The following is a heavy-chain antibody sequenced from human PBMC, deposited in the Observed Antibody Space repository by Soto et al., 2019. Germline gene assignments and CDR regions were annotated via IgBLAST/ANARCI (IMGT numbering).Heavy chain of an antibody. CDR1: GFTSSSYA. J-gene: IGHJ4*02. Sequence: PGGSLRLSCAASGFTSSSYAMSWVRQAPGKGLEWVSAISGSGGSTYYADSAKGRFTISRDNSKNTLYLQMNSLRAEDTAVYYCAKDHGIVGATDFDYWGQGTLVTVSS. CDR3: AKDHGIVGATDFDY. V-gene: IGHV3-23*01. D-gene: IGHD1-26*01. CDR2: ISGSGGST.